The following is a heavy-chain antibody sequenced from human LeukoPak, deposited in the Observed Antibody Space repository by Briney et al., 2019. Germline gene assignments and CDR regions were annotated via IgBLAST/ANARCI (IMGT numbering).Heavy chain of an antibody. CDR2: INHSGST. CDR1: GGSFIDHS. V-gene: IGHV4-34*01. CDR3: ARAAYSDWFDP. J-gene: IGHJ5*02. Sequence: SETLSLTCAVLGGSFIDHSWGWIRQSPGKGLQWIGEINHSGSTNYNPSLKSRVTISVDTSKNQFSLKLSSVTAADTAVYYCARAAYSDWFDPWGQGTLVTVSS. D-gene: IGHD2-21*01.